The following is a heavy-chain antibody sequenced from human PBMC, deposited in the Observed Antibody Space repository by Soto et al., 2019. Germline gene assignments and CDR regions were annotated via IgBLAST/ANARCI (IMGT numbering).Heavy chain of an antibody. V-gene: IGHV3-23*01. CDR3: AKDDLIGYDFYYGMDV. J-gene: IGHJ6*02. Sequence: PGGSLRLSCAASGFTFSSYAMSWVRQAPGKGLEWVSAISGSGGSTYYADSVKGRFTISRDNSKNTLYLQMNSLRAEDTAVYYCAKDDLIGYDFYYGMDVWGQGTTVTVSS. CDR2: ISGSGGST. D-gene: IGHD2-15*01. CDR1: GFTFSSYA.